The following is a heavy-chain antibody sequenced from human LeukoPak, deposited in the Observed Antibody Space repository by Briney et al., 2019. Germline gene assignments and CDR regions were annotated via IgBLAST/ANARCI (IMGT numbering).Heavy chain of an antibody. D-gene: IGHD3-22*01. CDR2: IIPIFGTA. CDR1: GYTFTSYA. CDR3: ARDSLPYYYDSSGYYYPNYFDY. Sequence: ASVKVSCKASGYTFTSYAISWVRQAPGQGLERMGGIIPIFGTANYAQKFQGRVTITADESTSTAYMELSSLRSEDTAVYYCARDSLPYYYDSSGYYYPNYFDYWGQGTLVTVSS. J-gene: IGHJ4*02. V-gene: IGHV1-69*13.